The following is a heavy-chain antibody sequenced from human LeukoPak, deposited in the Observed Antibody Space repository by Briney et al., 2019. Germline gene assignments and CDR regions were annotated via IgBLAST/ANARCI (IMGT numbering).Heavy chain of an antibody. D-gene: IGHD1-26*01. CDR1: GFPFSSYN. V-gene: IGHV3-21*01. Sequence: GGSLRLSCAASGFPFSSYNMNWVRQAPGEGLEWVSSITSSSTYIFYADSVTGRFTISRDNAKNSLYLQMNSLRAEDTAVYYCARYSGTYRDYWGQGTLVTVSS. CDR3: ARYSGTYRDY. J-gene: IGHJ4*02. CDR2: ITSSSTYI.